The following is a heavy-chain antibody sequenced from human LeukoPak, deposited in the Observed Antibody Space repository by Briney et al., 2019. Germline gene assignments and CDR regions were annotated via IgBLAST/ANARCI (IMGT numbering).Heavy chain of an antibody. J-gene: IGHJ6*02. CDR2: INSDGSNT. V-gene: IGHV3-74*01. Sequence: GGSLRLSCAASGFALRWYWMHWVRQAPGKGLLWVSRINSDGSNTLYADSVKARFTVSRDNAKNTLYLQMDSLRADDTAVYYCATANYSLDLWGQGTTVTVSS. CDR3: ATANYSLDL. CDR1: GFALRWYW.